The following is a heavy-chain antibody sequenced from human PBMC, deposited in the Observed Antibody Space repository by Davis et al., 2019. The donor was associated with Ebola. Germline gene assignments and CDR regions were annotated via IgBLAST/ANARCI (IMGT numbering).Heavy chain of an antibody. CDR2: INPSGGST. CDR1: GYTFTSYY. D-gene: IGHD3-3*01. V-gene: IGHV1-46*01. J-gene: IGHJ6*02. CDR3: ARDRGEWLYYYYYGMDV. Sequence: ASVTVSCKASGYTFTSYYMHWVRQAPGQGLEWMGIINPSGGSTSYAQKFQGRVTMTRDTSTSTVYMELSSLRSEDTAVYYCARDRGEWLYYYYYGMDVWGQGTTVTVSS.